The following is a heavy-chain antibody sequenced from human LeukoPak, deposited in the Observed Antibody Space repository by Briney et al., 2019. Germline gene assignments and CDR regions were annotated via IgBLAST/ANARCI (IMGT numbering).Heavy chain of an antibody. CDR2: ISAYNGNT. J-gene: IGHJ4*02. D-gene: IGHD3-3*01. V-gene: IGHV1-18*01. CDR3: AREAYYDFWSGYYTQFYYFDY. Sequence: ASVKVSCKASGYTFTSYGISWVRQAPGQGLEWMGWISAYNGNTNCAQKLQGRVTMTTDTSTSTAYMELRSLRSDDAAVYYCAREAYYDFWSGYYTQFYYFDYWGQGTLVTVSS. CDR1: GYTFTSYG.